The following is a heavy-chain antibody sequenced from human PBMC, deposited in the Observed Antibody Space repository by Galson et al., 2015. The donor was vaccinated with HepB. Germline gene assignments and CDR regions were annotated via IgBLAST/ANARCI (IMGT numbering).Heavy chain of an antibody. V-gene: IGHV3-7*03. CDR1: GFTFSSYW. CDR3: ARQYSSSWYRGIRWFDP. CDR2: MKQDGSEK. D-gene: IGHD6-13*01. Sequence: SLRLSCAASGFTFSSYWMSWVRQAPGKGLEWVANMKQDGSEKYYVDSVKGRFTISRDNAKNSLYLQMNSLRAEDTAVYYCARQYSSSWYRGIRWFDPWGQGTLVTVSS. J-gene: IGHJ5*02.